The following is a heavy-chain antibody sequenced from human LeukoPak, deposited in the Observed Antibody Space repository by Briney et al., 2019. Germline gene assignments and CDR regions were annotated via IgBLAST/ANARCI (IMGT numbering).Heavy chain of an antibody. CDR3: ARNRGGYSYGYGLDYFDY. J-gene: IGHJ4*02. V-gene: IGHV5-51*01. D-gene: IGHD5-18*01. Sequence: GASLQISCKGSGYSFTSYWIGWVRQLPGKGLEWMGIIYPGDSDTRYSPSFQGQVTISADKSISTAYLQWSSLKASDTAMYYCARNRGGYSYGYGLDYFDYWGQGTLVTVSS. CDR2: IYPGDSDT. CDR1: GYSFTSYW.